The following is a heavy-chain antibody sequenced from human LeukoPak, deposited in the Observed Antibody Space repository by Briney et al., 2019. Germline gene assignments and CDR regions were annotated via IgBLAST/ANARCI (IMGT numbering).Heavy chain of an antibody. CDR3: ARSPYNWNDSPYYMDV. V-gene: IGHV3-66*02. Sequence: GGSLRLSCAASRFTVRSNYMSWVRQAPGKGLEWVSVIYSGGRTYYADAVKGRFTISRDNSKNTLYLQMNSLRAEDTAVYCCARSPYNWNDSPYYMDVWGKGTTVTVSS. J-gene: IGHJ6*03. CDR1: RFTVRSNY. CDR2: IYSGGRT. D-gene: IGHD1-1*01.